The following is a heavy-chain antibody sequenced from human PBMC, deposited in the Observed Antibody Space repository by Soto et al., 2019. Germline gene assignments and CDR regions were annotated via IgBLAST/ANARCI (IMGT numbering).Heavy chain of an antibody. V-gene: IGHV3-33*01. CDR1: GFIFSNYG. Sequence: QVPLVESGGGVVQPGRSLRLSCAASGFIFSNYGMHWVRQAPDKGLEWVAVIWPDGDNVYYVDSVMGRFTISRDNSKNTLHVQMNSVRAEDTAGYYCAGGSGDSDLWGRGCLVSVSS. D-gene: IGHD3-10*01. CDR3: AGGSGDSDL. CDR2: IWPDGDNV. J-gene: IGHJ2*01.